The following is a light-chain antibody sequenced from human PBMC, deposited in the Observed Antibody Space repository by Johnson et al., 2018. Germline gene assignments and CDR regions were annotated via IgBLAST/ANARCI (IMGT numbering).Light chain of an antibody. V-gene: IGLV1-51*02. CDR3: GTWDSSLSAGNV. Sequence: QSVLTQPPSVSAAPGQKVTISCSGSSSNIGNNYVSWYQQLPGTAPKLLIYENNKRPSGIPDRFSGSKSGPSAPLGITGIQTGDEADYYCGTWDSSLSAGNVFGTGTKVTVL. J-gene: IGLJ1*01. CDR2: ENN. CDR1: SSNIGNNY.